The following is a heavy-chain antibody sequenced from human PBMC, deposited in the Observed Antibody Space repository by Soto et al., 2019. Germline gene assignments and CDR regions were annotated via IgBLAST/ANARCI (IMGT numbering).Heavy chain of an antibody. CDR3: ARTTTYCSGGSCYSKYYYGMDV. J-gene: IGHJ6*02. CDR2: INPNSGGT. V-gene: IGHV1-2*02. D-gene: IGHD2-15*01. Sequence: ASVKVSCKASGYTFTGYYMHWVRQAPGQGLEWMGWINPNSGGTNYAQKFQGRVTMTRDTSISTAYMELSRLRSDDTDVYYCARTTTYCSGGSCYSKYYYGMDVWGQGTTVTVSS. CDR1: GYTFTGYY.